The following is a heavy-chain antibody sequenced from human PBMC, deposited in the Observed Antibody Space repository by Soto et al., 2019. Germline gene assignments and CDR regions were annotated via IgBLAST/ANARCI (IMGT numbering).Heavy chain of an antibody. Sequence: EVYLVESGGDLVEPGGSLRLSCAASRFMFSSAWMSWVRQAPGKGLEWVGRIKAKIDGETTDYAEFVQGRFIISRDDSKNTVFLEMNNLKTEDTAVYFCVEGWNDFWGQGTLVTVSS. V-gene: IGHV3-15*01. CDR3: VEGWNDF. D-gene: IGHD1-1*01. CDR1: RFMFSSAW. CDR2: IKAKIDGETT. J-gene: IGHJ4*02.